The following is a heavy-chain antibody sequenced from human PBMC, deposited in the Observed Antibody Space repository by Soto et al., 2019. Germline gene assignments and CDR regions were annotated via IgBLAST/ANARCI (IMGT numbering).Heavy chain of an antibody. D-gene: IGHD3-3*01. CDR1: GFTFSTYW. V-gene: IGHV3-74*01. J-gene: IGHJ6*02. Sequence: DVQLVESGGTLVQPGGSLRLSCAASGFTFSTYWMNWVLQVPGKGLVWLPGMKRDWAITNYEGSGKGRFTSPRNNVKDARSLQVDGLRGEDTAVYDCTRMSSAHVGLFSSGMDVWCRGTTVTVSS. CDR3: TRMSSAHVGLFSSGMDV. CDR2: MKRDWAIT.